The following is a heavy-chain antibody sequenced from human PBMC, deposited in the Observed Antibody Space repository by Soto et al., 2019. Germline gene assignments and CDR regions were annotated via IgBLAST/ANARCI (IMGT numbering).Heavy chain of an antibody. Sequence: PGESLKISCKGSGYSFTSYWIGWVRQMPGKGLEWMGIIYPGDSDTRYSPSFQGQVTISADKSISTAYLQWSSLKASDTAMYYCARHETTVTPMYYYYYGMDVWGQGSTATVSS. CDR3: ARHETTVTPMYYYYYGMDV. CDR2: IYPGDSDT. CDR1: GYSFTSYW. V-gene: IGHV5-51*01. D-gene: IGHD4-4*01. J-gene: IGHJ6*02.